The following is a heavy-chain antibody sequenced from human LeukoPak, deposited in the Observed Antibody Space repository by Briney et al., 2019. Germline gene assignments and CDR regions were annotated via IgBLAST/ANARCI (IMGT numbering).Heavy chain of an antibody. Sequence: GGSLRLSCAASGFTFSSYAMSWVRQGPGKELEWVSTISVSGGSTYYADSVKGRFTISRDNSKNTLYLQMNSLRAEDTALYYCAKKTTPGIAVTGPLDYWGQGTLVTVSS. CDR1: GFTFSSYA. CDR3: AKKTTPGIAVTGPLDY. V-gene: IGHV3-23*01. J-gene: IGHJ4*02. D-gene: IGHD6-19*01. CDR2: ISVSGGST.